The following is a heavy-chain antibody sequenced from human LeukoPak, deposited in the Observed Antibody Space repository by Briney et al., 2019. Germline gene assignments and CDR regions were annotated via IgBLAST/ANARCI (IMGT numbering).Heavy chain of an antibody. V-gene: IGHV3-53*01. CDR2: IYSDGRT. CDR1: GFTVSGNY. D-gene: IGHD5-12*01. J-gene: IGHJ4*02. CDR3: ARDSGYDLRPTLDY. Sequence: GGSLRLSCAASGFTVSGNYMSWVRQAPGKGLEWVSVIYSDGRTYYEDSVKGRFTISRDNSKNTLHLQMNSLRAEDTAVYYCARDSGYDLRPTLDYWGQGTLVTVSS.